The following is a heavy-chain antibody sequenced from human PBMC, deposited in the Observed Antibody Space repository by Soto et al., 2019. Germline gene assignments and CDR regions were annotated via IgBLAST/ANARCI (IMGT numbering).Heavy chain of an antibody. Sequence: LGESLKISCKGSGYSFTTNWIGWVRQMPGKGLEWMGIIFPSDPDTRYSPSFQGQVTISADKSISTAYLQWSSLKASDTAMYYCARFGPYSGSYYYWGQGTLVTVSS. CDR1: GYSFTTNW. V-gene: IGHV5-51*01. D-gene: IGHD1-26*01. CDR3: ARFGPYSGSYYY. CDR2: IFPSDPDT. J-gene: IGHJ4*02.